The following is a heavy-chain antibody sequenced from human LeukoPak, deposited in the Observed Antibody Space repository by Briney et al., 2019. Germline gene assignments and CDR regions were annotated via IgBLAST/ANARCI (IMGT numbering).Heavy chain of an antibody. J-gene: IGHJ4*02. CDR3: ARFGYSGWNLEY. CDR2: INQGGSLN. V-gene: IGHV3-7*01. Sequence: GGSLRLSCAASGFSFRDFWMSWVRQSPGKGLEWVASINQGGSLNYYVDSVKGRFTISRDDATSSLYVRMDSLRAEDTAVYYCARFGYSGWNLEYWGQGTLVTVSS. D-gene: IGHD5-12*01. CDR1: GFSFRDFW.